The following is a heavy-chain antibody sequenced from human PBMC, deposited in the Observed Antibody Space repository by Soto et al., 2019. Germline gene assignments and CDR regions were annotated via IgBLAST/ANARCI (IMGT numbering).Heavy chain of an antibody. V-gene: IGHV4-31*03. CDR1: GGSISSGGYY. Sequence: QVQLQESGPGLVKPSQTLSLTCTVSGGSISSGGYYWSWIRQHPGKGLEWIGYIYYSGSTYYNPSLKSRVTISVDTSKNQFSLKLSSVTAADTAVYYCAREFGLGGVIAMVDYWGQGTLVTVSS. CDR2: IYYSGST. CDR3: AREFGLGGVIAMVDY. D-gene: IGHD3-16*02. J-gene: IGHJ4*02.